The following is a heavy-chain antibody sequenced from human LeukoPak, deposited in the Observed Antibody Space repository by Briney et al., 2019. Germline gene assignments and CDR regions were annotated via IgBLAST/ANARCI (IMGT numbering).Heavy chain of an antibody. D-gene: IGHD6-13*01. Sequence: SETLSLTCTVSGGSISSYYLSWIRQPPGKGLEWIGYIYYSGGTNYNPSLKSRVTISVGTSKNQFSLKLSSVTAADTAVYYCARAPSSSWYNPDAFDIWGQGTMVTVSS. J-gene: IGHJ3*02. CDR2: IYYSGGT. CDR3: ARAPSSSWYNPDAFDI. CDR1: GGSISSYY. V-gene: IGHV4-59*01.